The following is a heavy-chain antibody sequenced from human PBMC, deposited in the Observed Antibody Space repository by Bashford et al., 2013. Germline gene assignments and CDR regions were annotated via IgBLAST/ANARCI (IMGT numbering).Heavy chain of an antibody. CDR3: ARQFELQKPTATGAFDI. D-gene: IGHD1-14*01. J-gene: IGHJ3*02. V-gene: IGHV3-21*01. Sequence: GSLRLSCTASGFTFSSYTLNWVRQTQGKGLEWVSSISSDSFHIHYGDSVRGRFTISRDNSKNTLYLQMGSLRDEDMAVYYCARQFELQKPTATGAFDIWGQGTMVTVSS. CDR1: GFTFSSYT. CDR2: ISSDSFHI.